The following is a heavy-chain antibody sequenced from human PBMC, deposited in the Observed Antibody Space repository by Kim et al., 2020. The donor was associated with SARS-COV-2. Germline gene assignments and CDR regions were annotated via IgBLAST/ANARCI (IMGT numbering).Heavy chain of an antibody. CDR3: ARGRAGVVPSPILGLGPYYDYYAMDV. J-gene: IGHJ6*02. Sequence: SETLSLTCAVFGESFSGYHWTWIRQSPGKGLEGIGEINHSGGTNCNPSLKSRVTISLDTSKNKFSLKLGSLSAADTAVYYCARGRAGVVPSPILGLGPYYDYYAMDVWGQGTTITVSS. CDR2: INHSGGT. V-gene: IGHV4-34*01. D-gene: IGHD3-3*01. CDR1: GESFSGYH.